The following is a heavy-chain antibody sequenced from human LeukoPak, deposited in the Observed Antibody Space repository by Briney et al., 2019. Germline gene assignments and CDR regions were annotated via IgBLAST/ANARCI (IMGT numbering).Heavy chain of an antibody. CDR1: GFTFSSYW. CDR2: IKQDGSKK. J-gene: IGHJ4*02. V-gene: IGHV3-7*03. Sequence: PGGSLRLSCAASGFTFSSYWMTWVRQAPGKGLEWVANIKQDGSKKNYVDSVKGRFTISRGNAKNSLYLQMNSLRAEDTAVYYCARGKGGSYYFDYWGQGTLVTVSS. D-gene: IGHD1-26*01. CDR3: ARGKGGSYYFDY.